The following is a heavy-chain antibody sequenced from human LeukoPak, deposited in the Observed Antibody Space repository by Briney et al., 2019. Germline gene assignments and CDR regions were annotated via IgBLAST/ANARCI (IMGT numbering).Heavy chain of an antibody. V-gene: IGHV4-34*01. D-gene: IGHD2-15*01. J-gene: IGHJ4*02. CDR3: AIIPPPYCSGGSCPDY. Sequence: PSETLSLTCAVYGGSFSGYYWSWIRQPPGKGLEWIGEINHSGSTNYNPSLKSRVTISVDTSKNQFSLKLSSVTAADTAVHYCAIIPPPYCSGGSCPDYWGQGTLVTVSS. CDR2: INHSGST. CDR1: GGSFSGYY.